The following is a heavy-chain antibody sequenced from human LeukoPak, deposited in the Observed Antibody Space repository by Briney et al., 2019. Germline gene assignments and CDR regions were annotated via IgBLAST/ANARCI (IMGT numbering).Heavy chain of an antibody. CDR3: ARDPITFGEVSMDV. CDR2: IYYSGST. J-gene: IGHJ6*03. CDR1: GGSISSYY. V-gene: IGHV4-59*01. Sequence: SETLSLTCIVSGGSISSYYWSWIRQPPGKGLEWIGYIYYSGSTNYNPSLKSRVTISVDTSKNQFSLKLSSATAADTAVYYCARDPITFGEVSMDVWGKGTTVTVSS. D-gene: IGHD3-16*01.